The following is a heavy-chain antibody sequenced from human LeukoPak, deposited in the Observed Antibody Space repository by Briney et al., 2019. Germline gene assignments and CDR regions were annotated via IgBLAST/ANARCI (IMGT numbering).Heavy chain of an antibody. J-gene: IGHJ6*03. D-gene: IGHD3-10*01. V-gene: IGHV4-39*07. CDR1: GGSISSSSYY. CDR2: IYYSGST. CDR3: ARESAVRGVIQGTGNMDV. Sequence: SETLSLTCTVSGGSISSSSYYWGWIRQPPGKGLEWIGSIYYSGSTYYNPSLKSRATMSVDTSKNQFSLKLSSVTAADTAVYYCARESAVRGVIQGTGNMDVWGKGTTVTISS.